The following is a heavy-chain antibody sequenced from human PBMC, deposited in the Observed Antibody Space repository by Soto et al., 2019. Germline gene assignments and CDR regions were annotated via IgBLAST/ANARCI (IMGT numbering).Heavy chain of an antibody. D-gene: IGHD6-13*01. J-gene: IGHJ6*02. CDR1: GFTFSSYA. V-gene: IGHV3-30-3*01. CDR2: ISYDGSNK. Sequence: PGGSLRLSCAASGFTFSSYAMHWVRQAPGKGLEWVAVISYDGSNKYYADSVKGRFTISRDNSKNTLYLQMNSLRAEDTAVYYCARARRAAAGIDYYYYYGMDVWGQGTTVTVSS. CDR3: ARARRAAAGIDYYYYYGMDV.